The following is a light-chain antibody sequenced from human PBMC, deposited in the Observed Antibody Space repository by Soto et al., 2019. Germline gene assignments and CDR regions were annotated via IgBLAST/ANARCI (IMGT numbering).Light chain of an antibody. V-gene: IGKV3-11*01. CDR3: HQRSNWPWT. CDR2: DAS. J-gene: IGKJ2*01. Sequence: EIVLTQSPATLSLSPGERATLSCRASQSVSSYLAWYQQKPGQAPRLLIYDASNRATGIPARFSGSGSGTDFPLTISSLEPEDFAVYYCHQRSNWPWTFGQGTKLEIK. CDR1: QSVSSY.